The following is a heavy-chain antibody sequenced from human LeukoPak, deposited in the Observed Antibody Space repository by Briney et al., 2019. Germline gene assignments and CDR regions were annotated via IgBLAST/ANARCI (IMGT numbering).Heavy chain of an antibody. D-gene: IGHD1-26*01. Sequence: PGGSLRLSCAASGFTFSSYSMNWVRQVPGKGLEWVSYISSSSSYIYYADSVKGRFTISRDNAKNSLYLQLNSLRAEDTALYYCAREDNSASYPFDYWGQGTLVTVSS. J-gene: IGHJ4*02. CDR2: ISSSSSYI. CDR3: AREDNSASYPFDY. CDR1: GFTFSSYS. V-gene: IGHV3-21*01.